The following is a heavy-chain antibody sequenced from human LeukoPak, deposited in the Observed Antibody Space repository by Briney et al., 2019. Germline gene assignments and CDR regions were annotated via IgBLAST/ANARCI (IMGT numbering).Heavy chain of an antibody. CDR3: ARGGGDILTGYCAY. Sequence: PSETLSLTCTVSGGSISSYYWSWIRQPPGKGLEWIGYIYYSGSTNYNPSLKSRVTISVDTSKIQCSLKLSSVTAADTAVYYCARGGGDILTGYCAYWGQGTLVTVS. CDR1: GGSISSYY. J-gene: IGHJ4*02. D-gene: IGHD3-9*01. CDR2: IYYSGST. V-gene: IGHV4-59*01.